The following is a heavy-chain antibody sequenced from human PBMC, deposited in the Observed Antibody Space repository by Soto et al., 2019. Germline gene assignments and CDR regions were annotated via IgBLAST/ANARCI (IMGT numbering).Heavy chain of an antibody. J-gene: IGHJ6*02. Sequence: SVKVSCKASGGTFSSYAISWVRQAPGQGLEWMGGVIPILGMTNYAQKFQDRLTITRDKSASTAYMELSSLRSEDTAVYYCARARGYYYYGMDVWGQGTTVTVSS. CDR2: VIPILGMT. CDR1: GGTFSSYA. CDR3: ARARGYYYYGMDV. V-gene: IGHV1-69*10.